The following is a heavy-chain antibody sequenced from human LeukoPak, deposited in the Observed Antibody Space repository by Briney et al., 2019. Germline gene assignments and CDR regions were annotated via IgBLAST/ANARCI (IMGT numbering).Heavy chain of an antibody. CDR3: ARDRHYDDSSVFKLDF. D-gene: IGHD3-22*01. V-gene: IGHV1-3*01. J-gene: IGHJ4*02. CDR1: GYAFTNYA. CDR2: INAASGNT. Sequence: ASVKVSCKASGYAFTNYAMHWLRQAPGQRLEWVGWINAASGNTKYSQRLQGRITITRDTSANTVYMQLSSLRSEVSAVYYCARDRHYDDSSVFKLDFWGQGSLVTVSS.